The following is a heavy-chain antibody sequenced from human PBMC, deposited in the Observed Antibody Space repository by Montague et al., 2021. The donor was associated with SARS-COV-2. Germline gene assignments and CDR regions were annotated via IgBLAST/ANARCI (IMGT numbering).Heavy chain of an antibody. D-gene: IGHD6-19*01. CDR1: GFTFSSYA. V-gene: IGHV3-64*01. CDR2: ISSNGGAP. Sequence: SLRLSCAASGFTFSSYALHWVRQAPGKGLEYVSAISSNGGAPYYGNSVKGRFTISRDNSKNTLYLQMDSLRAEDMAVYYCAKGLPLSVTGSHSLDVWGQGTTVTVSS. CDR3: AKGLPLSVTGSHSLDV. J-gene: IGHJ6*02.